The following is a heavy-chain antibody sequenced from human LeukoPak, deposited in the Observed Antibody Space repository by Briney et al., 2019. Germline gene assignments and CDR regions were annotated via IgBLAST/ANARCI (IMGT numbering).Heavy chain of an antibody. CDR2: ISYDGSNE. Sequence: GGSLRLSCAASGXTFRNYAMHWVRQAPGKGLEWVAVISYDGSNEYYADSVKGRFTISRDNSKNTLSLQMRSLRAEDTAVYYCARDYYDSGSYGWFDPWGQGTLVTVSS. CDR3: ARDYYDSGSYGWFDP. CDR1: GXTFRNYA. V-gene: IGHV3-30-3*01. D-gene: IGHD3-10*01. J-gene: IGHJ5*02.